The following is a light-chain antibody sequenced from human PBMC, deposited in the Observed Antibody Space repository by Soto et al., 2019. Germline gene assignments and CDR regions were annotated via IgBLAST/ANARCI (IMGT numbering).Light chain of an antibody. Sequence: EIVMTQSPATLSVSPGERATLSCRASQSVSGNLAWYQQKPGQAPRLLIYGASTRATGIPARFSGSGSGTEFTLTISSLQSEDVAVSYCQPYNYWPPVTCGGGTKVEIK. V-gene: IGKV3-15*01. CDR2: GAS. CDR3: QPYNYWPPVT. J-gene: IGKJ4*01. CDR1: QSVSGN.